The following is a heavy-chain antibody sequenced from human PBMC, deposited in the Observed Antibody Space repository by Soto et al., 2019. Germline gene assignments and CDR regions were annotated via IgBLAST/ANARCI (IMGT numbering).Heavy chain of an antibody. CDR1: GFTFSSYS. D-gene: IGHD3-10*01. V-gene: IGHV3-21*01. CDR2: ISSSSSYI. Sequence: PGGSLRLSCAASGFTFSSYSMNWVRQAPGKGLEWVSSISSSSSYIYYADSVKGRFTISRDNAKNSLYLQMNSLRAEDTAVYYCARDLGDYYYVSGSPPTQNRLAPCGQGTLVTVSS. J-gene: IGHJ5*02. CDR3: ARDLGDYYYVSGSPPTQNRLAP.